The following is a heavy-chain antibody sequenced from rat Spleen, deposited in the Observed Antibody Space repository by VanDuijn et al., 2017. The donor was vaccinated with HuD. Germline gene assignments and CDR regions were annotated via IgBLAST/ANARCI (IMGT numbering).Heavy chain of an antibody. J-gene: IGHJ2*01. Sequence: EVQLVESGGGLVQPGRSMKLSCTALGFTFSNYYMAWVRQAPTKGLEWVASITNARGTTYYPDSVKGRFTISRDIVENTLYLQMSSLRSEDTATYYCASLNYGGYIEEFDYWGQGVMVTVSS. CDR3: ASLNYGGYIEEFDY. V-gene: IGHV5-25*01. CDR2: ITNARGTT. CDR1: GFTFSNYY. D-gene: IGHD1-11*01.